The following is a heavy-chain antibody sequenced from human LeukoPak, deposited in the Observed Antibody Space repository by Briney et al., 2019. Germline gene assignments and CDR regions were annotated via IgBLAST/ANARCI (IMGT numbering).Heavy chain of an antibody. CDR3: ARDQGRWLQSGHAFDI. J-gene: IGHJ3*02. V-gene: IGHV3-69-1*01. D-gene: IGHD5-24*01. CDR1: GFTFSDYY. CDR2: VSSSSYI. Sequence: GGSLRLSCAASGFTFSDYYMSWIRQAPGKGLEWVSSVSSSSYIYYADSVKGRFTISRDNAKNSLYLQMNSLRAEDTAVYYCARDQGRWLQSGHAFDIWGQGTMVTVSS.